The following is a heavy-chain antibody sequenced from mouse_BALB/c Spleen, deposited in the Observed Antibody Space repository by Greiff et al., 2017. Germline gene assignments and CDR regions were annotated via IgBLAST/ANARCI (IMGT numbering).Heavy chain of an antibody. D-gene: IGHD1-2*01. V-gene: IGHV1-5*01. CDR2: IYPGNSDT. CDR3: TREGYYGVWFAY. J-gene: IGHJ3*01. CDR1: GYTFTSYW. Sequence: VQLKQSGTVLARPGASVKMSCKASGYTFTSYWMHWVKQRPGQGLEWIGAIYPGNSDTSYNQKFKGKAKLTAVTSTSTAYMELSSLTNEDSAVYYCTREGYYGVWFAYWGQGTLVTVSA.